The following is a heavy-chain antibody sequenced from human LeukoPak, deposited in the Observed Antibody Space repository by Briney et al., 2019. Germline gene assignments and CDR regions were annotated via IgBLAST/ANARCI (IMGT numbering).Heavy chain of an antibody. CDR3: ASPGKYYGSGTYPPYFDY. Sequence: PGGSLRLSCAASGFTVSSHYVSWVRQAPAKGLEWVSVMYSSGRTFYADSVVGRFTISRDNSRNTLYLQMDSLRPEDTALYYCASPGKYYGSGTYPPYFDYWGQGTLVAVSS. CDR2: MYSSGRT. V-gene: IGHV3-53*01. CDR1: GFTVSSHY. D-gene: IGHD3-10*01. J-gene: IGHJ4*02.